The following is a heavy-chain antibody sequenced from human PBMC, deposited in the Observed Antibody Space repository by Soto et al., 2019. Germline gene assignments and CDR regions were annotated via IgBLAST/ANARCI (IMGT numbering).Heavy chain of an antibody. CDR1: GFTFSSYS. CDR2: ISSSSSTI. D-gene: IGHD3-9*01. J-gene: IGHJ4*02. Sequence: GGSLRLSCAASGFTFSSYSMNWVRQAPGKGLEWVSYISSSSSTIYYADTVKGRFTISRDNAKNSLYLQMNSLRDEDTAVYYCARSYDILTGYYFDYWGQGTLVTVSS. CDR3: ARSYDILTGYYFDY. V-gene: IGHV3-48*02.